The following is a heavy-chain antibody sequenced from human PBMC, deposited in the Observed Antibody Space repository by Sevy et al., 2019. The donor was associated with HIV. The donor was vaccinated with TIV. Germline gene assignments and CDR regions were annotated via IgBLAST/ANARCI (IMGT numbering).Heavy chain of an antibody. J-gene: IGHJ4*02. CDR2: IRNKANSSAT. CDR1: GFTFSGSA. Sequence: GGSLRLSCAASGFTFSGSAMHWVRQASGKGLEWVGRIRNKANSSATAYAASVKGRFTSSRDDSKNTAYLQMNSLKTEDSAVYYCVGGSYSSGWYFDYWGQGTLVTVSS. D-gene: IGHD6-19*01. V-gene: IGHV3-73*01. CDR3: VGGSYSSGWYFDY.